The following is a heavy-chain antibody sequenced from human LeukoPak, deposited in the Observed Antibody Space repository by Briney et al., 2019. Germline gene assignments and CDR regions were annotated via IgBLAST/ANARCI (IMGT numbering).Heavy chain of an antibody. J-gene: IGHJ3*02. CDR2: ISGSGGST. CDR3: AKVCVCDGDCYPDAFDI. CDR1: GFTFSSYA. D-gene: IGHD2-21*01. Sequence: GGSLRLSCAASGFTFSSYAMSWVRQAPGKGLEWVSAISGSGGSTYYADSVKGRFTISRDNSKNTLYLQMNSLRAEDAAVYYCAKVCVCDGDCYPDAFDIWGQGTMVTVSS. V-gene: IGHV3-23*01.